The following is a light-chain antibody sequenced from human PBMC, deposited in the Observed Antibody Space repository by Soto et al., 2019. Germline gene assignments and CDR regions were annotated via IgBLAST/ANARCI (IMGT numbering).Light chain of an antibody. CDR3: QQYNAYPWT. Sequence: DIQMTQSPSTLSASVGDRVTITCRASQSISSWLAWYQQKPGKAPKLLMYDASSLDSGVPSRFSGSGSETEFTLTISSLQPDDFATYYFQQYNAYPWTFGQGTKVEIK. V-gene: IGKV1-5*01. J-gene: IGKJ1*01. CDR1: QSISSW. CDR2: DAS.